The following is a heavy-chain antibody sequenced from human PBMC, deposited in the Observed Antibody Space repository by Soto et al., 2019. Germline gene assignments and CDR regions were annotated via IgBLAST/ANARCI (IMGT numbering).Heavy chain of an antibody. CDR3: ASKFGELLADAFDI. D-gene: IGHD3-10*01. CDR1: NASISSRKW. Sequence: QVHLQESGPGLVKPSVTLSLTCTVSNASISSRKWWTWVRQTPGKGLGWIGEIYHSGSINHNPSLKSRVTMSVDKSKNQFSLKMTSVTAADTGVYYCASKFGELLADAFDIWGQGTVVTVSS. V-gene: IGHV4-4*02. CDR2: IYHSGSI. J-gene: IGHJ3*02.